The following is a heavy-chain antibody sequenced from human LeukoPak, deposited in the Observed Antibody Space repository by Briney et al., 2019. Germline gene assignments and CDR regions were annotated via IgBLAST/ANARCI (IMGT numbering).Heavy chain of an antibody. CDR1: GYTFTGYY. J-gene: IGHJ3*02. D-gene: IGHD6-13*01. CDR2: INPNSGGT. Sequence: ASVKVSCKASGYTFTGYYMHWVRQAPGQGLEWMGWINPNSGGTNYAQKFQGRVTMTRDTSISTAYMELSRLRSDDTAVYYCARGGGTAADDDAFDIWGQGTMVTVSS. V-gene: IGHV1-2*02. CDR3: ARGGGTAADDDAFDI.